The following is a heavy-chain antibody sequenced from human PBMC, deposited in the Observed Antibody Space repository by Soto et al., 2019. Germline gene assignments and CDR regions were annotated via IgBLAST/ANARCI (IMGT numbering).Heavy chain of an antibody. CDR2: VTSSSSTI. Sequence: PGGSLRLSCAASGLTFSSYSMNWVRQAPGKGLEWVSYVTSSSSTIYYADSVKGRCTISRDNAKNSLYLQMNSLRAEDTAVYYCARDLGSSWYPEYFQHWGQGTLVTVSS. J-gene: IGHJ1*01. CDR3: ARDLGSSWYPEYFQH. CDR1: GLTFSSYS. D-gene: IGHD6-13*01. V-gene: IGHV3-48*01.